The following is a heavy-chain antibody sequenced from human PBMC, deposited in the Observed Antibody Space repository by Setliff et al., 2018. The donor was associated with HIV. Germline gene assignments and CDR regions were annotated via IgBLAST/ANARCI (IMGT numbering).Heavy chain of an antibody. J-gene: IGHJ6*03. Sequence: ASVKVSYKASGYTFTGYYIHWVRQAPGQGLQWMGRINPNIGSTNYAQNFQGRATMTRDTSVNTAFMELSNLRSDDTAVYYCARDYRTTDILSSGYMDVWGKGTTVTVSS. CDR1: GYTFTGYY. D-gene: IGHD3-9*01. V-gene: IGHV1-2*06. CDR3: ARDYRTTDILSSGYMDV. CDR2: INPNIGST.